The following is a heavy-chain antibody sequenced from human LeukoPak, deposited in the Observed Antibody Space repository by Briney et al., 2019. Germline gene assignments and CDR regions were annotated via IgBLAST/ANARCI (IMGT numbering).Heavy chain of an antibody. CDR2: IYYSGST. Sequence: SETLSLTCTVSGGSISSYYWSWIRQPPGKGLEWIGYIYYSGSTNYNPSLKSRVTISVDTSKNQFSLKLSSVTAADTAVYYCARARHSNYVFPWFDPWGQGTLVTVSS. V-gene: IGHV4-59*01. J-gene: IGHJ5*02. CDR1: GGSISSYY. D-gene: IGHD4-11*01. CDR3: ARARHSNYVFPWFDP.